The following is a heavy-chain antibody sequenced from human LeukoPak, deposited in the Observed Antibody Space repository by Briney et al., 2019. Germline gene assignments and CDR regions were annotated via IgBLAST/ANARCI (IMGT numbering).Heavy chain of an antibody. V-gene: IGHV4-39*01. J-gene: IGHJ4*02. Sequence: SETLSLTCTVSGGSISSSSYYWGWIRQPPGKGLEWIGSIYYSGSTYYNPSLKSRVTISVDTSKNQFSLKLSSVTAADTAVYYCARHFGGAPTDWGQGTPVTVSS. CDR2: IYYSGST. CDR1: GGSISSSSYY. CDR3: ARHFGGAPTD. D-gene: IGHD3-10*01.